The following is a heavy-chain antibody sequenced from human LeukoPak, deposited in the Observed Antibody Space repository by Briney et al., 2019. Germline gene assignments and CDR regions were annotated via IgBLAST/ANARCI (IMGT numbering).Heavy chain of an antibody. J-gene: IGHJ4*02. CDR1: GFTFSNYA. D-gene: IGHD2-15*01. CDR3: AKSPPGYCSGGSCYGLDY. Sequence: PGGSLRLSCAASGFTFSNYAMSWVRQAPGKGLEWVSLITGSGGNTYYPDSLKGRFTISRDNAKNTLYLQMNSLRAEDTAVYYCAKSPPGYCSGGSCYGLDYWGQGTLVTVSS. V-gene: IGHV3-23*01. CDR2: ITGSGGNT.